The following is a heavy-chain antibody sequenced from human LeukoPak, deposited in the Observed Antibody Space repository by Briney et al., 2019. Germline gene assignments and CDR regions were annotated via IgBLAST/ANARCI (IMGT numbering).Heavy chain of an antibody. V-gene: IGHV3-49*04. CDR3: SRDSHGDDVFDY. Sequence: GGSLTLSCKVSGFTFSDFAMTWVRQAPGKGLEWVGFIRRRSYGGTPGYDASVKGRFTISIDDSRHIAFLQMNSLKTEDTGINYCSRDSHGDDVFDYWGQGAVVTVSS. D-gene: IGHD3-3*01. CDR2: IRRRSYGGTP. J-gene: IGHJ4*02. CDR1: GFTFSDFA.